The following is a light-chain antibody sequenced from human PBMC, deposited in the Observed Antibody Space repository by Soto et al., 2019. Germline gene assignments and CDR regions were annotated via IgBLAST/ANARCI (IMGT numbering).Light chain of an antibody. CDR3: QHTRT. J-gene: IGKJ1*01. V-gene: IGKV1-5*01. Sequence: DFHMTQSPSTLSASVGDRVTITCRASQNINNWVAWYQQKPGKAPKFLIYDASTLQRGVPSRFSGSGFGTEFSLTISSLQPDDFGSYYCQHTRTFGQGTRWIS. CDR1: QNINNW. CDR2: DAS.